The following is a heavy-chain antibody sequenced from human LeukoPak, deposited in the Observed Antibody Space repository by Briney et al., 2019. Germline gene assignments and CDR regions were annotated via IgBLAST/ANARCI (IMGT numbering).Heavy chain of an antibody. CDR1: GYTFTGYY. CDR2: INPNSGGT. CDR3: AKKGGPVGWFDP. D-gene: IGHD4-23*01. J-gene: IGHJ5*02. Sequence: ASVKVSCKASGYTFTGYYMHWVRQAPGQGLEWMGWINPNSGGTNYAQKFQGRVTMTRDTSIGTAYMELSRLRSDDTAVYYCAKKGGPVGWFDPWGQGTLVTVSS. V-gene: IGHV1-2*02.